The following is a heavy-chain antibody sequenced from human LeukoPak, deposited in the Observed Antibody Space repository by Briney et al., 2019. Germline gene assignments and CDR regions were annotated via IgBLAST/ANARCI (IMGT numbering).Heavy chain of an antibody. CDR1: GGSISSSNYY. Sequence: SETLSLTCTVSGGSISSSNYYWGCIRQPPGKGLEWIGSIYYTGSTYYNPSLKSRVTISVDTSKNQFSLKLSSVTAADTAVYYCARGSNYYDSGKGWFDPWGQGTLVTVSS. D-gene: IGHD3-10*01. CDR2: IYYTGST. J-gene: IGHJ5*02. V-gene: IGHV4-39*07. CDR3: ARGSNYYDSGKGWFDP.